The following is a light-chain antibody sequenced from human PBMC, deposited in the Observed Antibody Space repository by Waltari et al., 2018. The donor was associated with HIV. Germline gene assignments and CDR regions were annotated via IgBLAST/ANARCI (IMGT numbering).Light chain of an antibody. CDR2: DVS. J-gene: IGLJ3*02. CDR3: GSYTSSSTLV. V-gene: IGLV2-14*03. CDR1: SSDVGAYHF. Sequence: QSALTQPASVSGSPGQSITISCTGTSSDVGAYHFVSWYQQHPGKAPKLMIYDVSRRPSGVSDRFSGSKSGNTASLTISGLQAEDEADYYGGSYTSSSTLVFGGGTKLTVL.